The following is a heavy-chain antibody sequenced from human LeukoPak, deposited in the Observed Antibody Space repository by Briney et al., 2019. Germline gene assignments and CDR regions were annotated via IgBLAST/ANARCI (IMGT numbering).Heavy chain of an antibody. J-gene: IGHJ4*02. V-gene: IGHV3-33*01. CDR2: IWYDGSNK. CDR1: GFTFSSYG. Sequence: PGGSLRLSCAAPGFTFSSYGMHWVRQAPGKGLEWVAVIWYDGSNKYYADSVKGRFTISRDNSKNTLYLQMNSLRAEDTAVYYCARDGGPARPLDYWGQGTLVTVSS. CDR3: ARDGGPARPLDY. D-gene: IGHD6-6*01.